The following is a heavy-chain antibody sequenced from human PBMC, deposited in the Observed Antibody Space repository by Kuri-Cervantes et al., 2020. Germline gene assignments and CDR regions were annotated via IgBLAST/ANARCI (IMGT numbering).Heavy chain of an antibody. CDR3: ARGYCSGGSCSIFDY. CDR2: INAGNGNT. J-gene: IGHJ4*02. V-gene: IGHV1-3*01. CDR1: GYTFTNYG. Sequence: ASVKVSCKASGYTFTNYGIAWVRKAPGQGLEWMGWINAGNGNTKYSQKFQGRVTITRDTSASTAYMELSSLRSEDTAVYYCARGYCSGGSCSIFDYWGQGTLVTVSS. D-gene: IGHD2-15*01.